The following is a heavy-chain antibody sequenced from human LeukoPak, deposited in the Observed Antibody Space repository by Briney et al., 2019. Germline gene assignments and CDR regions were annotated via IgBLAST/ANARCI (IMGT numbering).Heavy chain of an antibody. CDR3: ARLEYV. Sequence: GGSLRLSCAASGFTFSTYAMHWVRQAPGKGLDWVADISYDGSSRSYADSVRGRFIISRDNSKNTLYLQMNSLRAEDTAVYYCARLEYVWGQGTTVTVSS. CDR1: GFTFSTYA. V-gene: IGHV3-30*14. J-gene: IGHJ6*02. CDR2: ISYDGSSR.